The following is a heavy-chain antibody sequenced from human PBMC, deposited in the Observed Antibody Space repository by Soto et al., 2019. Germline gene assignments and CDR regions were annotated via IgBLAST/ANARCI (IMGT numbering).Heavy chain of an antibody. CDR3: ARMYSSSPTPFFDH. CDR1: GDSISSNY. J-gene: IGHJ4*02. D-gene: IGHD6-6*01. Sequence: PSETLSLTCIVSGDSISSNYWTWLRQPPGEGLEWIGYVFYTGITNYNPSLKSRVTISVDTSMNHFSLKLNSVTAADSAMYYCARMYSSSPTPFFDHWGQGTLVTVSS. CDR2: VFYTGIT. V-gene: IGHV4-59*01.